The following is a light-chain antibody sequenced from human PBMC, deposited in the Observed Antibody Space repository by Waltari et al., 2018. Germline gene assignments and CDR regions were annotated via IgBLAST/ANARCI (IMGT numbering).Light chain of an antibody. Sequence: DIQLTQSPSLLSASVGDSVTITCRARQGISGDLVWYQQKPGKAPNLLLSATSTLQSGVPSRVSGSGSGTEFTLTISSLQPEDSATYYCQQLYSYSTFGGGTKVEI. CDR3: QQLYSYST. CDR1: QGISGD. CDR2: ATS. J-gene: IGKJ4*01. V-gene: IGKV1-9*01.